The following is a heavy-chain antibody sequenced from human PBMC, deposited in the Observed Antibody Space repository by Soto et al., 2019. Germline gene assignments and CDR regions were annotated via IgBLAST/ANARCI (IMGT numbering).Heavy chain of an antibody. V-gene: IGHV3-49*03. CDR3: TRGQDITIFGVAPSLDY. CDR1: GFTFGDYA. D-gene: IGHD3-3*01. Sequence: PGGSLRLSCTASGFTFGDYAMSWFRQAPGKGLEWVGFIRSKAYGGTTEYAASVKGRFTISRDDSKSIAYLQMNSLKTEDTAVYYCTRGQDITIFGVAPSLDYWGQGTLVTVSS. J-gene: IGHJ4*02. CDR2: IRSKAYGGTT.